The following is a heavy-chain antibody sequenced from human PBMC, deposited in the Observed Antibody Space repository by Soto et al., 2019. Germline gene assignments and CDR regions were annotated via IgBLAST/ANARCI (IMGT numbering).Heavy chain of an antibody. CDR3: AKGGAIVAAGTRVYLYNAMDV. D-gene: IGHD1-26*01. V-gene: IGHV1-2*02. CDR2: INPNSGDT. CDR1: GYTFTGYY. Sequence: ASVKVSCKASGYTFTGYYVHWGRQAPGQGLEWMGWINPNSGDTYLAQRFQGRVTMNRDTSIGTAYMELRGLTSDDPAEYYCAKGGAIVAAGTRVYLYNAMDVWGQGTKVTVSS. J-gene: IGHJ6*02.